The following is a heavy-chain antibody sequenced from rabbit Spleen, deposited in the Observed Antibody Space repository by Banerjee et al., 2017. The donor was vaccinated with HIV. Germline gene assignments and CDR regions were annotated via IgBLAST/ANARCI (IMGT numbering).Heavy chain of an antibody. V-gene: IGHV1S7*01. D-gene: IGHD4-1*01. CDR1: GIDFSSYG. Sequence: QELVESGGGLVQPGESLKLSCKASGIDFSSYGISWVRQAPGKGLEWIGYIDPLFHNTYYASGVNGRFTISSHNAQKTLYLQLNSLTAADTATYFCARAIVPWLGLTRLDLWGQGTLVTVS. CDR3: ARAIVPWLGLTRLDL. CDR2: IDPLFHNT. J-gene: IGHJ3*01.